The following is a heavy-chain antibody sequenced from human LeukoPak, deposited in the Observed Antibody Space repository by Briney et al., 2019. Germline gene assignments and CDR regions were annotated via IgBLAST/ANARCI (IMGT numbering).Heavy chain of an antibody. CDR1: GFTFSSYG. V-gene: IGHV3-30*18. CDR3: ANSLGYCSGGSCLGFDY. J-gene: IGHJ4*02. D-gene: IGHD2-15*01. CDR2: ISYDGSNK. Sequence: GGSLRLSCAASGFTFSSYGMHWVRQAPGKGLEWVAVISYDGSNKYYADSVKGRFTISRDNPKNTLYLQMNSLRAEDTAVYYCANSLGYCSGGSCLGFDYWGQGTLVTVSS.